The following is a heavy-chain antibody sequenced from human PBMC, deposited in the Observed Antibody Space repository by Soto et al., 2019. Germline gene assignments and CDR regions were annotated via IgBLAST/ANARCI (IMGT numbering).Heavy chain of an antibody. Sequence: VRLSCAASGFTFDEYSMHWVRQPPGKGLEWVSLISWDGSNRYYADSVQGRFTISRDNSKYSLYLEMNSLRPEDTALYYCAKDISRGPTKNYDFWSGPDYWGQGTLVTVSS. CDR3: AKDISRGPTKNYDFWSGPDY. D-gene: IGHD3-3*01. CDR2: ISWDGSNR. V-gene: IGHV3-43D*04. J-gene: IGHJ4*02. CDR1: GFTFDEYS.